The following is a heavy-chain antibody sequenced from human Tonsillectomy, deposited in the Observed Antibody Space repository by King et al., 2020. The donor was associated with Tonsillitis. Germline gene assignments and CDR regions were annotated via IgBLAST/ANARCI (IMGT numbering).Heavy chain of an antibody. J-gene: IGHJ4*02. Sequence: QLQESGPGLVKPSQTLSLTCTVSGGSISSGRYYWSWIRQSAGKGLEWIGRIYSSGSTNYNPSLRSRVTMSVDTSKNQFSLKLSSATAADTAVYYCATSRDSGYDPYFDYWGQGTLVTVSS. V-gene: IGHV4-61*02. D-gene: IGHD5-12*01. CDR1: GGSISSGRYY. CDR2: IYSSGST. CDR3: ATSRDSGYDPYFDY.